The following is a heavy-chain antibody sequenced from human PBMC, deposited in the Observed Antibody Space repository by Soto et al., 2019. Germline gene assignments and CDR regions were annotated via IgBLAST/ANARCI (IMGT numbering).Heavy chain of an antibody. Sequence: GGSLRLSCAASGFTFSSYAMHWVRQAPGKGLEWVAVISYDGSNKYYADSVKGRFTISRDNSKNTLYLQMNSLRAEDTAVYYCARESPYSYLTYHYGMAGWGQGTTVTVSS. V-gene: IGHV3-30-3*01. CDR2: ISYDGSNK. D-gene: IGHD5-18*01. J-gene: IGHJ6*02. CDR3: ARESPYSYLTYHYGMAG. CDR1: GFTFSSYA.